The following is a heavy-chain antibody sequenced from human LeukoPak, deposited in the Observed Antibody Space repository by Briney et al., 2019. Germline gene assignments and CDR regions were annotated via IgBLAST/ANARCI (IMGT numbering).Heavy chain of an antibody. V-gene: IGHV1-18*01. CDR2: ISAYNGNT. J-gene: IGHJ4*02. D-gene: IGHD6-13*01. CDR3: ARDNGEIAAAGTLLGDY. CDR1: GYTFTRYG. Sequence: ASVKVSCKTSGYTFTRYGISWVRQAPGQGLEWMGGISAYNGNTNYAQKLQGRVTMTTDTSKRPAYMELRSVRSDDTAVYYCARDNGEIAAAGTLLGDYWGQGTMVTVSS.